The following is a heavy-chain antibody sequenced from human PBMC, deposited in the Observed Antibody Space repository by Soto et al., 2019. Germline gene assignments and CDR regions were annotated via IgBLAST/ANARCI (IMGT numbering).Heavy chain of an antibody. V-gene: IGHV5-51*01. J-gene: IGHJ6*02. D-gene: IGHD6-6*01. CDR3: ARLAARADYYYGMDV. Sequence: GESLKISCKGSGYGFANYLIGWVRQMPGKGLEWMGIIYPGDSDTRYSPSFQGHVTISADKXLSTAYLQWSSLKASDTAMYYCARLAARADYYYGMDVWGQGTTVTV. CDR1: GYGFANYL. CDR2: IYPGDSDT.